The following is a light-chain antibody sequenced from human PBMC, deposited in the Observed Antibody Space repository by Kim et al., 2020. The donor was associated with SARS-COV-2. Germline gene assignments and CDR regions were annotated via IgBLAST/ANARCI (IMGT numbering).Light chain of an antibody. CDR2: DAS. CDR3: QQYNKWPPIT. J-gene: IGKJ5*01. Sequence: EIVMTQSPATLSVSPGERATLSCRASETISSNLAWFQQKPGQPPTLLMFDASTRATGIPPRFSGSGSGTEFTLTISSLQSEDFAVYYCQQYNKWPPITFGQGTRLEIK. CDR1: ETISSN. V-gene: IGKV3-15*01.